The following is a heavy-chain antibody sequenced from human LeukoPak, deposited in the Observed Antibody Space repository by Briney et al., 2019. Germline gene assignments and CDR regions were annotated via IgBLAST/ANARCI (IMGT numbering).Heavy chain of an antibody. D-gene: IGHD3-22*01. CDR3: AKPYYYDSSGYKYYFDY. CDR2: ISYDGSNK. CDR1: GFTFSSYG. J-gene: IGHJ4*02. Sequence: SGRSLRLSCAVSGFTFSSYGMHSVRQAPSKGLEWVAVISYDGSNKYYADSVKGRFTISRDNSKNTLYLQMNSLRAEDTAVYYCAKPYYYDSSGYKYYFDYWGQGTLVTVSS. V-gene: IGHV3-30*18.